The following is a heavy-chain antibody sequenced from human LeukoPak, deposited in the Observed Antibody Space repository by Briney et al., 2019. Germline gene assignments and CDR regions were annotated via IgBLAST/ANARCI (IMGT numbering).Heavy chain of an antibody. CDR1: GYTFTGYY. Sequence: ASVKVSCKASGYTFTGYYMHWVRQAPGQGLEWMGWINPNSGGTNYAQKFQGRVTMTRDTSISTAYMELSRLRSDDTAVYYCARGGVVVPAAIQVYFQHWGQGTLVTVSS. V-gene: IGHV1-2*02. D-gene: IGHD2-2*02. J-gene: IGHJ1*01. CDR2: INPNSGGT. CDR3: ARGGVVVPAAIQVYFQH.